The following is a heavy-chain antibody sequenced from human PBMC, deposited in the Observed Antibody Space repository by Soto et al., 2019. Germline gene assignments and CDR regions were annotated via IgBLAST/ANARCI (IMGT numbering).Heavy chain of an antibody. D-gene: IGHD5-18*01. V-gene: IGHV3-66*04. J-gene: IGHJ4*02. CDR3: ARHGYSYGGGYFDY. Sequence: EVQLVESGGGLVQPGGSLRLSCAASGFTVSSNYMSWVRQAPGKGLGWVSVIYSGGSAYYADSVKGRFTISRDNSTNTRYLQMTSLRAEDTAVYYCARHGYSYGGGYFDYWGQGTLVTVSS. CDR1: GFTVSSNY. CDR2: IYSGGSA.